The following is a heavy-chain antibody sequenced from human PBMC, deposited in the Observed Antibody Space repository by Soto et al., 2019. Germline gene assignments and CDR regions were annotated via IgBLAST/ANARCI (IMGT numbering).Heavy chain of an antibody. Sequence: GGSLRLSCSVSGLNFSSYARSWVRQAPGKGLEWVSGISVSGGSTFYGDSVEGRFSISRDNSKSTLYLQLNSLGADDTAVYFCAIHLNSISLIYPNYLDYWGQGSLVTVSS. CDR2: ISVSGGST. J-gene: IGHJ4*02. V-gene: IGHV3-23*01. CDR3: AIHLNSISLIYPNYLDY. CDR1: GLNFSSYA. D-gene: IGHD1-7*01.